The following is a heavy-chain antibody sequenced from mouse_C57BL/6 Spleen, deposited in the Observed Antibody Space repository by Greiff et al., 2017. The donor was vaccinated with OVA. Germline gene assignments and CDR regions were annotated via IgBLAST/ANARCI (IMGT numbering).Heavy chain of an antibody. V-gene: IGHV1-80*01. J-gene: IGHJ2*01. CDR2: IYPGDGDT. D-gene: IGHD2-14*01. CDR1: GYAFSSYW. Sequence: VQLVESGAELVKPGASVKISCKASGYAFSSYWMNWVKQRPGKGLEWIGQIYPGDGDTNYNGKFKGKATLTADKSSSTAYMQLSSLTSEDSAVYFCARKRDDGGNYFDYWGQGTTLTVSS. CDR3: ARKRDDGGNYFDY.